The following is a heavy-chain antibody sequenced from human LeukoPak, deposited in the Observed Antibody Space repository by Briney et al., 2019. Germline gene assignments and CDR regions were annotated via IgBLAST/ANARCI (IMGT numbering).Heavy chain of an antibody. J-gene: IGHJ1*01. CDR3: ARDGYYYDSSGYEEEYFQH. V-gene: IGHV1-18*04. CDR2: ISAYNGNT. D-gene: IGHD3-22*01. CDR1: GYTFTGYY. Sequence: GASVKVSCKASGYTFTGYYIHWVRQAPGQGLEWMGWISAYNGNTNYAQKLQGRVTMTTDTSTSTAYMELRSLRSDDTAVYYCARDGYYYDSSGYEEEYFQHWGQGTLVTVSS.